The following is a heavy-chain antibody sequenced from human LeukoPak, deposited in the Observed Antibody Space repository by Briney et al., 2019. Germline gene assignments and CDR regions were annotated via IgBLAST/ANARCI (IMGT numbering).Heavy chain of an antibody. CDR3: ASPYDSSGYYDR. D-gene: IGHD3-22*01. CDR1: GFIFRAYW. V-gene: IGHV3-7*03. Sequence: GGSLRLSCVVSGFIFRAYWMTWVRQAPGKGLEWVANINGAGSEKYYVDSVKGRFTISRDNAKNSLLLQMNSLRDEDTAIYYCASPYDSSGYYDRWGQGTLVTVSS. J-gene: IGHJ4*02. CDR2: INGAGSEK.